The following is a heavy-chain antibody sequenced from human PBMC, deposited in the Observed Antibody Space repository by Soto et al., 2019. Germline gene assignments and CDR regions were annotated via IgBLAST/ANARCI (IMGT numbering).Heavy chain of an antibody. D-gene: IGHD3-3*01. Sequence: VAVISYDGSNKYYADSVKGRFTISRDNSKNTLYLQMNSLRAEDTAVYYCAKDRQITIFGVVIPQRIVRGMDVWGQGTTVTVSS. CDR3: AKDRQITIFGVVIPQRIVRGMDV. J-gene: IGHJ6*02. CDR2: ISYDGSNK. V-gene: IGHV3-30*18.